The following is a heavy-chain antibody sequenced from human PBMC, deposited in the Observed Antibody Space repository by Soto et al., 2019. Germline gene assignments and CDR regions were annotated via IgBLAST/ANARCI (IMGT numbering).Heavy chain of an antibody. Sequence: QVQLQESGPGLVKPSGTLSLTCAVSGGSISSSNWWSWVRQPPGKGLEWIGEIYHSGSTNYNPSPKRQRTISVDKAKNQFPLQLSSVPAADTAVYYCARDPPTTPLYSYYGMDVWGQGTTVTVSS. CDR1: GGSISSSNW. CDR2: IYHSGST. D-gene: IGHD5-12*01. J-gene: IGHJ6*02. CDR3: ARDPPTTPLYSYYGMDV. V-gene: IGHV4-4*02.